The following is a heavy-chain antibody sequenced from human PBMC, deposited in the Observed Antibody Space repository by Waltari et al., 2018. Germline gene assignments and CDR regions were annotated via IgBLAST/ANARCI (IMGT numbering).Heavy chain of an antibody. CDR2: ISGRGGST. CDR3: AKRSDFWSGYYAYYFDY. D-gene: IGHD3-3*01. J-gene: IGHJ4*02. V-gene: IGHV3-23*01. CDR1: GFTFISYA. Sequence: EVQLLESGGGLVQPGGSLRLSCAASGFTFISYAMSWLGQAPGKGLEWASAISGRGGSTYYADSVKGRFTISRDNSKNTLYLQMNSLRAEDTAVYYCAKRSDFWSGYYAYYFDYWGQGTLVTVSS.